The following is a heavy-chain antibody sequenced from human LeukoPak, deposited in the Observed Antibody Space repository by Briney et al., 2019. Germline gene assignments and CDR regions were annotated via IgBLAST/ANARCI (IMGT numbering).Heavy chain of an antibody. Sequence: KSSETLSLTCTVSGYSITSAYYWGWIRQPPGKGLEWIGSFFLKGSTYYNPSLKSRVTISVDTSKNQFSLKLSSVTAADTAVYYCARGPPKFTTMVTSLGVGWFDPWGQGTLVTVSS. CDR2: FFLKGST. CDR1: GYSITSAYY. V-gene: IGHV4-38-2*02. D-gene: IGHD3-10*01. J-gene: IGHJ5*02. CDR3: ARGPPKFTTMVTSLGVGWFDP.